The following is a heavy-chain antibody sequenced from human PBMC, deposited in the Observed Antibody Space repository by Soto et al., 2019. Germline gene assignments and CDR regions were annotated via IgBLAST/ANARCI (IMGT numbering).Heavy chain of an antibody. J-gene: IGHJ6*03. CDR3: ARGIGYCSSTSCHVYYMDV. CDR1: GFPFSSYG. Sequence: GGPLRLSCAASGFPFSSYGMHWVRQAPGKGLEWVAVIWNGGSNKYYADSVKGRFTISRDNSKNTLYLQMNSLRAEDTAVYYCARGIGYCSSTSCHVYYMDVWGKGTTVTVSS. V-gene: IGHV3-33*01. D-gene: IGHD2-2*01. CDR2: IWNGGSNK.